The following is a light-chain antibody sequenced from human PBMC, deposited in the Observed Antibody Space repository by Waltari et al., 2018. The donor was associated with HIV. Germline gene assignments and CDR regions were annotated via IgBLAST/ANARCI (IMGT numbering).Light chain of an antibody. V-gene: IGLV1-47*01. Sequence: QSVLTQPPSASGTPGQRVTISCSGSSSNIGSYYVYWYQQLPGTAPKLLIYRNNQWPSGVPDRFSGSKSGTSASLTINGLRSEDEADYYCAAWTDSLTAVVFGGGTKLSVL. CDR2: RNN. J-gene: IGLJ2*01. CDR1: SSNIGSYY. CDR3: AAWTDSLTAVV.